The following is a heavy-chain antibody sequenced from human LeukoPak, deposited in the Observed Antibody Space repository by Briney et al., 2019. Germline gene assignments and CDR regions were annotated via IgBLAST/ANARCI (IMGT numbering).Heavy chain of an antibody. CDR2: IYYSGST. J-gene: IGHJ4*02. D-gene: IGHD1-26*01. CDR3: ARGVNSGYFDY. V-gene: IGHV4-59*08. CDR1: GGSISSYY. Sequence: SETLSLTCTVSGGSISSYYWSWIRQPPGKGLEWIGYIYYSGSTNYNPSLKSRVTISVDTSKNQFSLKLSSVTAADTAVYYCARGVNSGYFDYCGQGTLVTVSS.